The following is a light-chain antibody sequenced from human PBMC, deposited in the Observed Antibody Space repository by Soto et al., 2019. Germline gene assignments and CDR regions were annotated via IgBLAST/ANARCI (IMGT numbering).Light chain of an antibody. V-gene: IGKV2D-29*01. Sequence: MTQSPLSLSVTPGESASISCRSSQSLMHSNGNNYLDWYLQRPGQPPHLLIYEVSNRFSGVQDRFSGSGSGTDFTLNISRVEAEDVGSYYCMQGIQLPGSFGQGTRLEIK. J-gene: IGKJ5*01. CDR1: QSLMHSNGNNY. CDR2: EVS. CDR3: MQGIQLPGS.